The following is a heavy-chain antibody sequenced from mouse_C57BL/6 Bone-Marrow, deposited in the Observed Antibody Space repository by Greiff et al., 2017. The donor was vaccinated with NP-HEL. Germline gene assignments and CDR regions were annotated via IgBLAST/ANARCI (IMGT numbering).Heavy chain of an antibody. D-gene: IGHD2-2*01. CDR2: INPNNGCT. CDR1: GYTFTDYY. V-gene: IGHV1-26*01. Sequence: EGQRHQFGRGRVKPGASVKISCKASGYTFTDYYMNWVKQSHGKSLEPPLDINPNNGCTSYNHKFKGHATLTVDKSSSTAYMELRSLTSEDSAVYYCARGYDVYYYAMDYWGQGTSVTVSS. J-gene: IGHJ4*01. CDR3: ARGYDVYYYAMDY.